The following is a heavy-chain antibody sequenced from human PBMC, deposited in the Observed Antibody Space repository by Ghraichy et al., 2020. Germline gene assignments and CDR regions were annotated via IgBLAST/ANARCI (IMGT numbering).Heavy chain of an antibody. D-gene: IGHD2/OR15-2a*01. CDR2: IYSGGAA. V-gene: IGHV3-53*01. J-gene: IGHJ4*02. CDR1: GFTVSSTY. Sequence: GGSLRLSCAASGFTVSSTYMNWVRQAPGKGLEWVSIIYSGGAAYYADSVKDRFTISRDSTKNTLYLQMNSLRVEDTAVYYCARGGDRTTSFDYWGQGTLVTVSS. CDR3: ARGGDRTTSFDY.